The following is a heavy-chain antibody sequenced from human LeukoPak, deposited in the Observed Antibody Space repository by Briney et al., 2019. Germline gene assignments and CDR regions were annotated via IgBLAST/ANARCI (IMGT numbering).Heavy chain of an antibody. J-gene: IGHJ4*02. Sequence: SQTLSLTCTVSGGSISSGDYYWSWIRQPPGKGLEWIGYIYYSGSTYYNPSLKSRVTISVDTSKNQFSLKLNSVTAADTAVYYCARVGATDIVIVPAAGGVDYWGQGTLVTVSS. D-gene: IGHD2-2*01. V-gene: IGHV4-30-4*01. CDR1: GGSISSGDYY. CDR3: ARVGATDIVIVPAAGGVDY. CDR2: IYYSGST.